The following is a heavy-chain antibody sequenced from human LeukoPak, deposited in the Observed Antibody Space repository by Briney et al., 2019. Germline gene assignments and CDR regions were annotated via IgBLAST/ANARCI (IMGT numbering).Heavy chain of an antibody. CDR3: AKELDAAILDY. CDR2: ISSSSSYI. J-gene: IGHJ4*02. D-gene: IGHD5-18*01. V-gene: IGHV3-21*01. Sequence: GGSLRLSCAASGFTFSSYSMNWVRQAPGKGLEWVSSISSSSSYIYYADSVKGRFTISRDNAKNSLYLQMNSLRAEDTAVYYCAKELDAAILDYWGQGTLVTVSS. CDR1: GFTFSSYS.